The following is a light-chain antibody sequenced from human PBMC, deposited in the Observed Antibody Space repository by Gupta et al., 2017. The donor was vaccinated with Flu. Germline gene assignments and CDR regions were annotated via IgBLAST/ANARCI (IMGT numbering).Light chain of an antibody. V-gene: IGLV4-69*01. CDR3: QDWGSGSRV. CDR2: LNSDGSH. CDR1: SGHSDYA. J-gene: IGLJ3*02. Sequence: QLVLTHSPPASASLGASVKLTCTLSSGHSDYAIAWHQQQPHKGPRFLMQLNSDGSHTKGDGIPDRVSGSSSGAARYLSISSLQSGDESDYSGQDWGSGSRVFGGGTKLTVL.